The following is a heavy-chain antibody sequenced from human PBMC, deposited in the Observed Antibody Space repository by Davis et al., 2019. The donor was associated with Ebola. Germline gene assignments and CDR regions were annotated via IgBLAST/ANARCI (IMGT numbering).Heavy chain of an antibody. V-gene: IGHV3-74*01. CDR1: GFTFSTYW. Sequence: PGGSLRLSCAASGFTFSTYWMYWVRQAPGKGLVWVSRIYSDESSTNYADSVKGRLTIARDNAKNMLYLQMNSLRAEDTAVYYCARDHTRGVVVPAATQTRVGWFDPWGQGTLVTVSS. CDR3: ARDHTRGVVVPAATQTRVGWFDP. CDR2: IYSDESST. J-gene: IGHJ5*02. D-gene: IGHD2-2*01.